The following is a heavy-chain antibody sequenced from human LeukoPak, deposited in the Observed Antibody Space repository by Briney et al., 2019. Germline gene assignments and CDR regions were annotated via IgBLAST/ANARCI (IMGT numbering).Heavy chain of an antibody. D-gene: IGHD6-19*01. J-gene: IGHJ4*02. V-gene: IGHV4-4*02. Sequence: PSGTPSLTCAVSGDSISSSYWWNWVRQPPGKGLEWIGEIYHSGNTNHNPSLKSRVTISVDKSKNQFSLELTSVTAADTAVYFCARGATGWAVGYWGQGTLVTVSS. CDR1: GDSISSSYW. CDR2: IYHSGNT. CDR3: ARGATGWAVGY.